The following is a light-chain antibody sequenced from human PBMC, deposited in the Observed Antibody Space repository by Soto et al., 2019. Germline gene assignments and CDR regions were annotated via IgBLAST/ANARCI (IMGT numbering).Light chain of an antibody. J-gene: IGLJ2*01. CDR1: SSDIGAYNY. CDR3: TSYTTTSSLGV. Sequence: QSVLTQPASVSGSPGQSITLSCRGTSSDIGAYNYVSWYQQHPGKAPKLMIYEVSNRPSGVSTRFSGSKSGNTASLTISGLQADDEADYYCTSYTTTSSLGVFGGGTKLTVL. CDR2: EVS. V-gene: IGLV2-14*01.